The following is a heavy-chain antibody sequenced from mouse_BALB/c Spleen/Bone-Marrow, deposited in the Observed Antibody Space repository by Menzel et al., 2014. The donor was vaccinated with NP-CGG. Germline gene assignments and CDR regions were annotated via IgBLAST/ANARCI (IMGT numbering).Heavy chain of an antibody. CDR3: ARGSSFDY. CDR2: IYPGNVNT. J-gene: IGHJ2*01. V-gene: IGHV1S56*01. Sequence: VVESGASVRISCKASGYTFTSYYIHWVKQRPGQGLEWIGWIYPGNVNTKYNEKFKGKATLTADKSSNTAYMQLSSLTSEDSAVYFCARGSSFDYWGQGTTLTVSS. CDR1: GYTFTSYY. D-gene: IGHD1-1*01.